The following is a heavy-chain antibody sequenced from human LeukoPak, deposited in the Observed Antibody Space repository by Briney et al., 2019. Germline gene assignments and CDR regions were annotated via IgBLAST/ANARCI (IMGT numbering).Heavy chain of an antibody. CDR1: GGTFSSYA. Sequence: LVKVSCKASGGTFSSYAISRVRQAPGQGLEWMGGIIPILGTANYAQKFQGRVTITADESTSTAYMELSSLRSEDTAVYYCARVVSSFLQSWGQGTLVTVSS. CDR3: ARVVSSFLQS. V-gene: IGHV1-69*13. D-gene: IGHD3-3*02. J-gene: IGHJ4*02. CDR2: IIPILGTA.